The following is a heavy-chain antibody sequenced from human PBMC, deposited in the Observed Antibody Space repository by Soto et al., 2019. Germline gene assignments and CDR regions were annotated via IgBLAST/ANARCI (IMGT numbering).Heavy chain of an antibody. D-gene: IGHD2-15*01. CDR1: GGTFSSYT. Sequence: QVQLVQSGAEVKKPGSSVKVSCKASGGTFSSYTISWVRQAPGQGLEWMGRIIPILGIANYAQKFQGRVTITADKSTSTAYMELSSLGSEDTAVYYCARGYCSGGSCLYNWFDPWGQGTLVTVSS. CDR3: ARGYCSGGSCLYNWFDP. J-gene: IGHJ5*02. V-gene: IGHV1-69*02. CDR2: IIPILGIA.